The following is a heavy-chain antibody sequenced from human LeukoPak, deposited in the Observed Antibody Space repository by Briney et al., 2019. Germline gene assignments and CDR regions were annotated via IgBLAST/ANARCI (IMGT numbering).Heavy chain of an antibody. CDR2: ISGSGGST. D-gene: IGHD3/OR15-3a*01. Sequence: QPGGSLRLSCAASGFTFGSYSIHWVRQAPGKGLEWVSAISGSGGSTYYADSVKGRFTISRDNSKNTLYLQMNSLRAEDTAVYYCAKDSDGPRDWSQGTLVTVSS. CDR3: AKDSDGPRD. CDR1: GFTFGSYS. V-gene: IGHV3-23*01. J-gene: IGHJ4*02.